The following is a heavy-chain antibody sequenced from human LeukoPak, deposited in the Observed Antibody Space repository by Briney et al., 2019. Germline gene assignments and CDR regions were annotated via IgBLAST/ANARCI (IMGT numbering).Heavy chain of an antibody. CDR3: ATLFPLIDY. Sequence: ASVKVSCKVSGYTLTELSMHWVRQAPGKGLEWVGGFDPEDGVTIYSQKFQGRVTMTEDTSTDTAYMELSSLRSEDTAFYYCATLFPLIDYWGQGTLVTVSS. V-gene: IGHV1-24*01. J-gene: IGHJ4*02. CDR1: GYTLTELS. CDR2: FDPEDGVT.